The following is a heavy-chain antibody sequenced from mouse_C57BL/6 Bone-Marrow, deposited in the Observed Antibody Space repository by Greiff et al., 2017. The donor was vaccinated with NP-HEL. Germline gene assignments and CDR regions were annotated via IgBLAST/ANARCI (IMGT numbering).Heavy chain of an antibody. V-gene: IGHV2-2*01. CDR2: IWSGGST. Sequence: QVQLQQSGPGLVQPSQSLSITCTVSGFSLTSYGVHWVRQSPGKGLEWLGVIWSGGSTDYNAAFISRLSISKDNSKSQVFFKMNSLQADDTAIYYCARGYPFAYWGQGTLVTVSA. J-gene: IGHJ3*01. D-gene: IGHD3-1*01. CDR1: GFSLTSYG. CDR3: ARGYPFAY.